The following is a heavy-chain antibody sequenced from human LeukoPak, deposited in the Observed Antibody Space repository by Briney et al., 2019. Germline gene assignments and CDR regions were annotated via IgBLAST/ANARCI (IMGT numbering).Heavy chain of an antibody. CDR3: TRANYGEPDH. J-gene: IGHJ4*02. D-gene: IGHD4-17*01. V-gene: IGHV3-72*01. CDR2: SRYKGQSFST. Sequence: GGSLRLSCAASGFTFSDHYMDWVRQAPWEELEWVGRSRYKGQSFSTDYAASVKGRFAISRDDSKNSLYLQMNSLKTEDTAVYFCTRANYGEPDHWGQGTLVTVSP. CDR1: GFTFSDHY.